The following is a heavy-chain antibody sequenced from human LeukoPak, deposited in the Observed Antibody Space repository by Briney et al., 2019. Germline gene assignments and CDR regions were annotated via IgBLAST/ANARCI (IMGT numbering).Heavy chain of an antibody. J-gene: IGHJ4*02. D-gene: IGHD2-2*01. CDR2: INPNSGGT. CDR1: GYTFTGYY. Sequence: GASVKVSCKASGYTFTGYYMHWVRQAPGQGLEWMGWINPNSGGTNYAQKFQGRVTMTRDTSISTAYMELSRLRSDDTAVHYCARDQGYCSSTSCSFDYWGQGTLVTVSS. CDR3: ARDQGYCSSTSCSFDY. V-gene: IGHV1-2*02.